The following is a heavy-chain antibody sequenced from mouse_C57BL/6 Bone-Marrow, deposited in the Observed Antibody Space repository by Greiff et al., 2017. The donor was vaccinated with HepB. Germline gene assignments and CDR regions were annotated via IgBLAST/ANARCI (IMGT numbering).Heavy chain of an antibody. CDR3: ARGRGTSVSSYEFAY. CDR1: GFTFSSYA. Sequence: EVQLQQSGGGLVKPGGSLKLSCAASGFTFSSYAMSWVRQTPEKRLEWVATISDGGSYTYYPDNVKGRFTISRDNAKNNLYLQMSHLKSEDTAMYYCARGRGTSVSSYEFAYWGQGTLVTVSA. J-gene: IGHJ3*01. V-gene: IGHV5-4*01. D-gene: IGHD1-1*01. CDR2: ISDGGSYT.